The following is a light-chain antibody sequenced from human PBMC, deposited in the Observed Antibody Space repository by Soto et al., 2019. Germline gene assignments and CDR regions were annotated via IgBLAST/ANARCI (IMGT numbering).Light chain of an antibody. Sequence: QSVLTQPASVSGSPGQSITISCTGTSSDVGSYNYVSWYQLHPGKAPKLMIYGNSNRPSGVPDRFSGSKSGTSASLAITGLQAEDEADYYCQSYDSSLSGRVVFGGGTKLTVL. V-gene: IGLV2-14*01. CDR3: QSYDSSLSGRVV. CDR1: SSDVGSYNY. CDR2: GNS. J-gene: IGLJ2*01.